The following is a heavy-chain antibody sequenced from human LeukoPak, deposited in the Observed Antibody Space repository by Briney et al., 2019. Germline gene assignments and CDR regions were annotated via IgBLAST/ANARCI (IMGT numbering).Heavy chain of an antibody. CDR1: GFSFSTHS. CDR3: ARSGPLYYDYVWGSYRPSYYFDY. Sequence: AGGSLRLSCAASGFSFSTHSMSWVRQAPGKGLEWVSAISSRGDYVYYADSVQGRFTISRDNAKNSLYLQMNSLRAEDTAVYYCARSGPLYYDYVWGSYRPSYYFDYWGQGTLVTVSS. V-gene: IGHV3-21*01. D-gene: IGHD3-16*02. CDR2: ISSRGDYV. J-gene: IGHJ4*02.